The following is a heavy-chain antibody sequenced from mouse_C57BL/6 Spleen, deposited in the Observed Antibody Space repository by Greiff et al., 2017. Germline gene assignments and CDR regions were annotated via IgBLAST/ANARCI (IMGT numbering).Heavy chain of an antibody. D-gene: IGHD2-2*01. CDR1: GYTFTSYG. J-gene: IGHJ3*01. CDR3: ARGGIYYGYDGGFAY. V-gene: IGHV1-81*01. CDR2: IYPRSGNT. Sequence: QVQLQQSGAELARPGASVKLSCKASGYTFTSYGISWVKQRTGQGLEWIGEIYPRSGNTYYNEKFQGKATLTADKSSSTAYMELRSLTSEASAVYFCARGGIYYGYDGGFAYWGQGTLVTVSA.